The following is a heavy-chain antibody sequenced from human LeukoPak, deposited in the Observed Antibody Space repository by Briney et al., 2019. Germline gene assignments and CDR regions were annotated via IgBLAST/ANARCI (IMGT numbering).Heavy chain of an antibody. D-gene: IGHD4-11*01. CDR1: GFIFSSYN. CDR2: ISSSSGTI. CDR3: ARDRYTKYAYYYDGMDV. J-gene: IGHJ6*02. Sequence: GGSLRLSCVASGFIFSSYNMNWVRQAPGKGLEWVSYISSSSGTIYYAGSVKGRFTVSRDNAKNSLYLQMNSLRAEDTAVYYCARDRYTKYAYYYDGMDVWGQGTTVTVSS. V-gene: IGHV3-48*01.